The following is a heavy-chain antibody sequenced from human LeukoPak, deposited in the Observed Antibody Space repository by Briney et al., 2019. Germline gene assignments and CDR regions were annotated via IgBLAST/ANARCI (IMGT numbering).Heavy chain of an antibody. D-gene: IGHD6-19*01. J-gene: IGHJ4*02. V-gene: IGHV3-7*01. CDR2: IKQDGSEK. CDR3: ARESPAPYSSGWYLDY. CDR1: GFTFSSYW. Sequence: GGSLRLSCAASGFTFSSYWMSWVRQAPGNGLEWVANIKQDGSEKYYVDSVKGRFTISRDNAKNSLYLQMNSLRAEDTAVYYCARESPAPYSSGWYLDYWGQGTLVTVSS.